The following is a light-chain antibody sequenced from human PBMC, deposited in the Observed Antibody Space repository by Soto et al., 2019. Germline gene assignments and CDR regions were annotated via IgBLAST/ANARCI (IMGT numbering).Light chain of an antibody. CDR1: SSDVGGYNY. J-gene: IGLJ2*01. CDR2: DVS. Sequence: QSALTQPASVSGSPGHSITISCTGTSSDVGGYNYVAWYQHHPGKAPKVMIYDVSNRPSGVSNRFSGSKSGNTASLTISGLQAEDEADYYCSSYTSTSTLVIFGGGTQLTVL. CDR3: SSYTSTSTLVI. V-gene: IGLV2-14*03.